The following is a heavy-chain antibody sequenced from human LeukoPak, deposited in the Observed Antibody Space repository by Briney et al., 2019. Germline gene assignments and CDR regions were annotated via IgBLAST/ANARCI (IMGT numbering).Heavy chain of an antibody. V-gene: IGHV3-30*02. CDR2: IWYDGSNK. J-gene: IGHJ4*02. D-gene: IGHD6-13*01. CDR1: GFTFSSYG. CDR3: AKEAIAAAGTPCYFDY. Sequence: PGGSLRLSCAASGFTFSSYGMHWVRQAPGKGLEWVAFIWYDGSNKYYADSVKGRFTISRDNSKNTLYLQMNSLRAEDTAVYYCAKEAIAAAGTPCYFDYWGQGTLVTVSS.